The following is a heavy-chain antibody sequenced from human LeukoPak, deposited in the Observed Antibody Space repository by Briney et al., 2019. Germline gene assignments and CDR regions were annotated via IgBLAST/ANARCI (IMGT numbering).Heavy chain of an antibody. CDR2: IIPIFGTA. J-gene: IGHJ4*02. CDR1: GGTFSSYA. Sequence: SVKVSCKASGGTFSSYAISWVRQAPGQGLEWMGGIIPIFGTANYAQKFQGRVTITADESTSTAYMEPSSLRSEDTAVYYCARDQTDNYYNSSGYYYEDGYWGQGTLVTVSS. CDR3: ARDQTDNYYNSSGYYYEDGY. V-gene: IGHV1-69*13. D-gene: IGHD3-22*01.